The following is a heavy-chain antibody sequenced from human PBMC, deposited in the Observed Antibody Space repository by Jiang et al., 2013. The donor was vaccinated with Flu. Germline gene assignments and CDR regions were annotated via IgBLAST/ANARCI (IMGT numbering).Heavy chain of an antibody. Sequence: VQLVESGPGLVKPSETLSLSCTVSGGSISSNYWNWIRQPPGKGLEWIGYIYYSGITNYNPSLKSRVSISVDTSKNQFSLKLSSVTATDTAVYYCARGETGPNYFDDWGQGTLVTVSS. CDR3: ARGETGPNYFDD. CDR1: GGSISSNY. D-gene: IGHD1-14*01. CDR2: IYYSGIT. J-gene: IGHJ4*02. V-gene: IGHV4-59*13.